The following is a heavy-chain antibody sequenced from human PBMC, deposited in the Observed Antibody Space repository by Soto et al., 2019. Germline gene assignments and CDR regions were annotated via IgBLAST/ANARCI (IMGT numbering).Heavy chain of an antibody. D-gene: IGHD4-17*01. CDR1: GFTFTSSA. V-gene: IGHV1-58*02. CDR3: AAVPSYYGDSLFDY. CDR2: IVVGSGNT. J-gene: IGHJ4*02. Sequence: SVKVSCKASGFTFTSSAMQWVRQARGQRLEWIRWIVVGSGNTNYAQKFQERVTITRDMSTSTAYMELSSLRSEDTAVYYCAAVPSYYGDSLFDYWGQGTLVTVSS.